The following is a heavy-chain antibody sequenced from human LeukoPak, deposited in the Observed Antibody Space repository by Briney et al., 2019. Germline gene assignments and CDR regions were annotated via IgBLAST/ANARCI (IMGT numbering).Heavy chain of an antibody. CDR2: ISDDGRHN. D-gene: IGHD3-22*01. CDR3: AKDIYDSSGYSLSFDY. Sequence: GGSLRLSCAASGFTFSSYGMHWVRQAPGKGLEWVAGISDDGRHNYYADSVKGRFTISRDNSKSTLYLQMNSLRAEDTALYYCAKDIYDSSGYSLSFDYWGQGTLVTVSS. CDR1: GFTFSSYG. V-gene: IGHV3-30*19. J-gene: IGHJ4*02.